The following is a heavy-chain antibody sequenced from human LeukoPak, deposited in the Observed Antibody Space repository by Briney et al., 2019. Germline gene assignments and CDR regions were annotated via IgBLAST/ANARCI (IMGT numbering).Heavy chain of an antibody. CDR2: ISYDGSNK. J-gene: IGHJ6*02. CDR3: ARALFAGAFYGMDV. V-gene: IGHV3-30-3*01. Sequence: PGRSLRLSCAASGFTFSSYAMHWVRQAPGKGLEWVAVISYDGSNKYYADSVKGQFTISRDNAKNSLFLQMDSLRAEDTAVYYCARALFAGAFYGMDVWGQGTTVTVSS. D-gene: IGHD3-10*01. CDR1: GFTFSSYA.